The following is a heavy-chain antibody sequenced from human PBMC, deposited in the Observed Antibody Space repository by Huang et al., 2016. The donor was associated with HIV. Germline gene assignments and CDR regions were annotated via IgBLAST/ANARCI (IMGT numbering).Heavy chain of an antibody. J-gene: IGHJ5*02. CDR1: GGSLSGYY. D-gene: IGHD3-10*01. CDR2: INHLGIP. V-gene: IGHV4-34*02. CDR3: ARDATKNPRGWFDP. Sequence: QVHLQQWGAGLLKSAETLSLTCAVYGGSLSGYYWSWLRQPPGKGREWIGEINHLGIPNYNPSLKSRVSISMDGSKKQFSLKLRSISDADTAVYFCARDATKNPRGWFDPWGQGTLVTVSS.